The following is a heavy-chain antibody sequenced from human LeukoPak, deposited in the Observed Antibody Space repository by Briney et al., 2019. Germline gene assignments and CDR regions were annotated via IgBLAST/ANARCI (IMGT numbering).Heavy chain of an antibody. CDR3: ARYRTTVTTKYYFDY. CDR2: ISYDGSNK. J-gene: IGHJ4*02. V-gene: IGHV3-30*04. CDR1: GFTFSSYA. Sequence: PGRSLRLSCAASGFTFSSYAMHWVRQAPGKGLEWVAVISYDGSNKYYADSVKGRFTISRDNAKNSLYLQMNSLRAEDTAVYYCARYRTTVTTKYYFDYWGQGTLVTVSS. D-gene: IGHD4-17*01.